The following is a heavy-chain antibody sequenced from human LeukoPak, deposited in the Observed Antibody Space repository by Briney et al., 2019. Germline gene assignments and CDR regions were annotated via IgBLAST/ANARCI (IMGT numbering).Heavy chain of an antibody. Sequence: SETLSLTCTVSGGSISSSSDYWGWIRQPAGKGLEWIGIISSSGSTYYNPSLGGRVTISVGTSKQLFSLKLSSVTAADTAVYYCAFYYDSSGYGRYFDYWGQGTLVTVSS. J-gene: IGHJ4*02. V-gene: IGHV4-39*01. CDR3: AFYYDSSGYGRYFDY. D-gene: IGHD3-22*01. CDR2: ISSSGST. CDR1: GGSISSSSDY.